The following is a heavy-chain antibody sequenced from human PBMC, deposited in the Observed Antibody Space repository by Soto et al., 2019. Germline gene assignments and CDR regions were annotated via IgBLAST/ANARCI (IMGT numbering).Heavy chain of an antibody. CDR3: ARSISAAATYNWFDH. V-gene: IGHV6-1*01. CDR2: TYYRSKWYN. D-gene: IGHD6-13*01. Sequence: SPTLSLTCVISGDSVSSNSAAWNWIRQSPSRGLEWLGRTYYRSKWYNDYAVSVKSRITINPDTSRNQFSLQLNSVIPEDPAGYYCARSISAAATYNWFDHWGQGTLVTVSS. J-gene: IGHJ5*02. CDR1: GDSVSSNSAA.